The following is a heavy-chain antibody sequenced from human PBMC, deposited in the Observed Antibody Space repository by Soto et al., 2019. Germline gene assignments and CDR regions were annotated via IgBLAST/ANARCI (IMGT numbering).Heavy chain of an antibody. J-gene: IGHJ5*02. CDR3: AGGYCSGGSCYWFDP. D-gene: IGHD2-15*01. Sequence: SVKVSCKASGGTFSSYTISWVRQAPGQGLEWMGRIIPILGIANYAQKFQGRVTITADKSTSTAYMELSSLRSEDTAVYYCAGGYCSGGSCYWFDPWGQGTLVTVSS. CDR1: GGTFSSYT. CDR2: IIPILGIA. V-gene: IGHV1-69*02.